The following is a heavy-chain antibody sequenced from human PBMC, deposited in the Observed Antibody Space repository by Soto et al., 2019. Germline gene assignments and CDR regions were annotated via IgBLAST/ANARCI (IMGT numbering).Heavy chain of an antibody. Sequence: VGSLRLSCAASGFTFYNAWMNWVRQAPGKGLEWVANIKQDGSEKYYVDSVKGRFTISRDNAKNSLYLQMNSLRAEDTAVYYCARDLPFLGYCSGGSCKPDAFDIWGQGTMVTVSS. J-gene: IGHJ3*02. CDR3: ARDLPFLGYCSGGSCKPDAFDI. CDR1: GFTFYNAW. V-gene: IGHV3-7*01. D-gene: IGHD2-15*01. CDR2: IKQDGSEK.